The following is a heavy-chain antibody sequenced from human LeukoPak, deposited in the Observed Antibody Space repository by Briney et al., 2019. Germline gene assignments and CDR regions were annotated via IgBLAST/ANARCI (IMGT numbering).Heavy chain of an antibody. CDR3: ARDSSSSGDAFDI. J-gene: IGHJ3*02. Sequence: SVKVSCKASGGTFISYAISWVRQAPGQGLEWMGRIIPIFGIANYAQKFQGRVTITADKSTSTAYMELSSLRSEDTAVYYCARDSSSSGDAFDIWGQGTMVTVSS. D-gene: IGHD6-19*01. CDR1: GGTFISYA. V-gene: IGHV1-69*04. CDR2: IIPIFGIA.